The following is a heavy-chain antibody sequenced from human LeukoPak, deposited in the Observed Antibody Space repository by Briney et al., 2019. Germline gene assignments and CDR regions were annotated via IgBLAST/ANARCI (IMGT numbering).Heavy chain of an antibody. CDR1: GYSISSGYY. CDR2: IYHSGST. V-gene: IGHV4-38-2*01. CDR3: ARHYIVVVPAATFNWFDP. J-gene: IGHJ5*02. Sequence: SETLSLTCAVSGYSISSGYYWGWIGQPPGKGLEWIGRIYHSGSTYYNPSLKSRVTISVDTSKNQFSLKLSSVTAADTAVYYCARHYIVVVPAATFNWFDPWGQGTLVTVSS. D-gene: IGHD2-2*01.